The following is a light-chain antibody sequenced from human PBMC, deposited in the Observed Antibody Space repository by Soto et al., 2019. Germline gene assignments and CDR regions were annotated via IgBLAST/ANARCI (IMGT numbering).Light chain of an antibody. V-gene: IGLV1-47*01. CDR3: AAWDDSLSGVV. J-gene: IGLJ3*02. CDR1: SSNIGSNY. Sequence: VLTQPPSASGTPGQRVTISCSESSSNIGSNYVYWYQQLPGTAPKLLIYRNNQRPSGVPDRFSGSKSGTSASLAISGLRSEDEADYYCAAWDDSLSGVVFGGGTKVTVL. CDR2: RNN.